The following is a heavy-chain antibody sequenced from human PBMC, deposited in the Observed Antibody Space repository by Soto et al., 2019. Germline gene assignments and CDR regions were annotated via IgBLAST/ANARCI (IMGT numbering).Heavy chain of an antibody. CDR1: GFTFSSYW. J-gene: IGHJ6*02. D-gene: IGHD2-8*01. V-gene: IGHV3-23*01. Sequence: GGSLRLSCAASGFTFSSYWMHWVRQAPGKGLEWVSIISGSADSTFYADSVKGRFTISRDNSKSTLYLQINSLRAEDTAVYYCAKTRGAMIYAISVYGMDVWGQGTTVTVSS. CDR2: ISGSADST. CDR3: AKTRGAMIYAISVYGMDV.